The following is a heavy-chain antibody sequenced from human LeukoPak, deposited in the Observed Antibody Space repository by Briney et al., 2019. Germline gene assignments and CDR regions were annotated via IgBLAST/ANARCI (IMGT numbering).Heavy chain of an antibody. CDR2: INHSGST. CDR3: ATEGYYDFWSGYYGRGNWFDP. CDR1: GGSFSGYY. Sequence: SETLSLTCAVYGGSFSGYYWSWIRQPPGKGLEWIGEINHSGSTNYNPSLKSRVTISVDTSKNQFSLKLSSVTAADTAVYYCATEGYYDFWSGYYGRGNWFDPWGQGTLVTVSS. J-gene: IGHJ5*02. D-gene: IGHD3-3*01. V-gene: IGHV4-34*01.